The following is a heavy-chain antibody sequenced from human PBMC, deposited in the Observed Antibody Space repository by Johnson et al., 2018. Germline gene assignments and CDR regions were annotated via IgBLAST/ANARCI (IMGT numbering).Heavy chain of an antibody. D-gene: IGHD4-23*01. CDR1: GFTFSSYW. CDR2: IISDGSST. V-gene: IGHV3-74*02. Sequence: VQIVQSGGGLVQPGGSLRLSCAASGFTFSSYWMHWVRQAPGKGLVWVSRIISDGSSTSYADSVKGRFLISRYNAKNTLYLQMNSLRAEDTAVYYCATANSHAFDMWGQGTMVTVSS. CDR3: ATANSHAFDM. J-gene: IGHJ3*02.